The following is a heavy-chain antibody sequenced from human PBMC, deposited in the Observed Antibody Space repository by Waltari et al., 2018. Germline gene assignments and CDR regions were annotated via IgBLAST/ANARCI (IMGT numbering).Heavy chain of an antibody. J-gene: IGHJ5*02. Sequence: QVQLVQSGAEVKKPGASVKVSCKASGYTFTSYDINWVRQATGQGLEWVGWSNPSSGNTGDAEQLQGRVTMTRNTAKSTAYMEMNSLRSEDTAVYYCARGGEMGTENWFDPWGQGTLVTVSS. CDR1: GYTFTSYD. CDR2: SNPSSGNT. CDR3: ARGGEMGTENWFDP. V-gene: IGHV1-8*02.